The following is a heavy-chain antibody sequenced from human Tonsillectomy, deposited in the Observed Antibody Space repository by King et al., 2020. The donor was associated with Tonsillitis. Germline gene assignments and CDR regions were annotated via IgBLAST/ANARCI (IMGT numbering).Heavy chain of an antibody. D-gene: IGHD3-22*01. Sequence: VQLVESGAEVMKPGASVKVSCKASGYTFTAYYVHWVRQAPGQGPEWMGWTNPSTGTTNYAPNFQGRVTMTRDTSISAAYMELSRLTSDDTAVYYCAREEYDRYGFDIWGQGTMVTVSS. J-gene: IGHJ3*02. CDR1: GYTFTAYY. V-gene: IGHV1-2*02. CDR2: TNPSTGTT. CDR3: AREEYDRYGFDI.